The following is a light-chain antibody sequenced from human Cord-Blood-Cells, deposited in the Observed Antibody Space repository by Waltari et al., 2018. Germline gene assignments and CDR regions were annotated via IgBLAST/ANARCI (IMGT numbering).Light chain of an antibody. CDR2: DVS. CDR1: SSDVGGYNY. CDR3: CSYAGSYTWV. Sequence: QSALTQPRSVSGSPGQSVTISFTGTSSDVGGYNYVPWYQQHPGKAPKLMIYDVSKRPSGVPDRFSGSKSGNTASLTISGLQAEDEADYYCCSYAGSYTWVFGGGTKLTVL. V-gene: IGLV2-11*01. J-gene: IGLJ3*02.